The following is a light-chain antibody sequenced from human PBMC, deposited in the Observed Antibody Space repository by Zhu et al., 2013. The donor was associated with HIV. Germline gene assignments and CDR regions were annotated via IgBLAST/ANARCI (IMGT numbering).Light chain of an antibody. V-gene: IGKV1-17*01. CDR3: LNDYTPPWS. Sequence: DIQMTQSPSTLSASVGDTVTITCRASQNIDYRLAWYQQKPGKAPRLLIYAASSLQSGVPSRFSGSGSGTEFTLTISSLQPEDYATYYCLNDYTPPWSFGQGTKVEIK. J-gene: IGKJ1*01. CDR2: AAS. CDR1: QNIDYR.